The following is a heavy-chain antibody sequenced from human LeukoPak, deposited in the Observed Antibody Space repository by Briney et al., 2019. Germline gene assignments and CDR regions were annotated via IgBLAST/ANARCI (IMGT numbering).Heavy chain of an antibody. CDR1: GGSISSYY. J-gene: IGHJ4*02. V-gene: IGHV4-4*07. Sequence: SETLSLTCTVSGGSISSYYWSWIRQPAGKGLEWVGRIYTSGSNNYNPSLKSRVTMSVDTSKNQFSLKLSSVTAADTAVYYCARDQGYDSSGSRYYFDYWGQGTLVTGSS. CDR3: ARDQGYDSSGSRYYFDY. D-gene: IGHD3-22*01. CDR2: IYTSGSN.